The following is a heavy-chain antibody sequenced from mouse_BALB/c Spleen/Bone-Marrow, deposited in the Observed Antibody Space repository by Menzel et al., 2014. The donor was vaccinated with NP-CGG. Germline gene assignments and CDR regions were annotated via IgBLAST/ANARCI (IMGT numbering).Heavy chain of an antibody. V-gene: IGHV2-9*02. J-gene: IGHJ4*01. CDR3: ARGSYYEGAMDY. Sequence: QVHVKQSGPGLVAPSQSLSITCTVSGFSLTSYGVHWVRQPPGKVLEWLGVIWAGGSTNYNSALMSRLSIGKDNSKSQVFLKMNSLQTDDTAMYYCARGSYYEGAMDYWGQGTSVTVSS. D-gene: IGHD1-1*01. CDR1: GFSLTSYG. CDR2: IWAGGST.